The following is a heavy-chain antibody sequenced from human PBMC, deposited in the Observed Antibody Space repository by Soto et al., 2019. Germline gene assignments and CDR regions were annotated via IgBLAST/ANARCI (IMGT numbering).Heavy chain of an antibody. V-gene: IGHV3-15*01. J-gene: IGHJ4*02. CDR3: TTDFLQTGTTFDY. Sequence: EVHLVESGGGLVKPGGSLRLSCTASGFSFINDWMTWVRQAPGKGLEWVAHIRGQTHGGTTDYAAPVKGRFTISRDDSKNTFYLQMNSLKVEDTAVYYCTTDFLQTGTTFDYWGQGTLVTVSS. D-gene: IGHD1-1*01. CDR2: IRGQTHGGTT. CDR1: GFSFINDW.